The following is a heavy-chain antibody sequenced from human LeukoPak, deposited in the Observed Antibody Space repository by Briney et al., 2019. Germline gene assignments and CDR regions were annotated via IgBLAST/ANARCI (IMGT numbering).Heavy chain of an antibody. CDR1: GGSISSYY. Sequence: PSETLSLTCTVSGGSISSYYWSWIRQPPGKGLEWIGYIYYSGSTNYNPSLKSRVTISVDTSKNQFSLKLSSVTAADTAVYYCARVLAGHDYLEGDNWFDPWGQGTLVTVSS. J-gene: IGHJ5*02. D-gene: IGHD4-11*01. CDR2: IYYSGST. V-gene: IGHV4-59*01. CDR3: ARVLAGHDYLEGDNWFDP.